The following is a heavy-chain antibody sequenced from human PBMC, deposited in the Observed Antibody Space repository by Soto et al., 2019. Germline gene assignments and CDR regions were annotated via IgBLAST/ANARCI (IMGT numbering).Heavy chain of an antibody. CDR3: ASPRYDGSGTPFDH. CDR2: INGDGSTT. V-gene: IGHV3-74*01. J-gene: IGHJ4*02. D-gene: IGHD3-22*01. Sequence: EVQLVESGGGLVQPGGSLRLSCAASGFTFSSYWMHWVRQAPGKGLGWVSRINGDGSTTSYADSVKGQFISSRDNAKNMLYLQRNSLRAEDTAVYYCASPRYDGSGTPFDHWGQGTLVTVSA. CDR1: GFTFSSYW.